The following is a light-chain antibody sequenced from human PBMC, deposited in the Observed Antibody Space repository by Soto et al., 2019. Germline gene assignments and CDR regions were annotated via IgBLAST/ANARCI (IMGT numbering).Light chain of an antibody. CDR2: YDS. V-gene: IGLV3-21*04. CDR3: QMWDSSSGHVK. Sequence: SYELTQPPSVSVAPGKTARITCGGNNIGSKSVHWYQQKPGQAPVLVIYYDSDRPSGIPERFSGSNSGNTATLTISRVEAGDEADYYCQMWDSSSGHVKFGGGTKLTVL. J-gene: IGLJ2*01. CDR1: NIGSKS.